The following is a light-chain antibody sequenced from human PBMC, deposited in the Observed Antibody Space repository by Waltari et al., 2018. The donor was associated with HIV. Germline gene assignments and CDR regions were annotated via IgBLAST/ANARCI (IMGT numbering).Light chain of an antibody. Sequence: SVLTPPPSASGPPGQKVTISCSGSSSNTGSHSVFSYQQLPGAAPKLLIYRDTQRPSGVPDRFSGSKSGTSASLAISGLRSEDEAVYSCATWDDSLNGVLFGGGTNLNVL. CDR2: RDT. CDR3: ATWDDSLNGVL. V-gene: IGLV1-47*01. J-gene: IGLJ2*01. CDR1: SSNTGSHS.